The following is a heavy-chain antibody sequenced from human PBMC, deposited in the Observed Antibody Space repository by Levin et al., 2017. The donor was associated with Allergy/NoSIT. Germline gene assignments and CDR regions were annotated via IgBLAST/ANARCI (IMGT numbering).Heavy chain of an antibody. CDR2: IIPIFGTT. V-gene: IGHV1-69*01. D-gene: IGHD6-19*01. Sequence: PGESLKISCKASGGTFSRYIISWVRQAPGQGLEWMGGIIPIFGTTNYAQKFQGRVTISAGESTTTAYMELTNLRSDDTAVYYCATETSGAQWMDLSYYYYYGMDVWGQGTTVTVSS. CDR1: GGTFSRYI. CDR3: ATETSGAQWMDLSYYYYYGMDV. J-gene: IGHJ6*02.